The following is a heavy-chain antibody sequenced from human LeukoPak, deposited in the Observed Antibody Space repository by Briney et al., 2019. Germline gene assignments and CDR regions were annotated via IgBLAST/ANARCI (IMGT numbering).Heavy chain of an antibody. Sequence: GGSLRLSCAASGFTFSSHSMNWVRQAPGKGLEWVSYISSSSSTIYYADSVKGRFTISRDNAKNSLYLQMNSLRAEDTAVYYCARAAYYYEDCGQGTLVTVSS. D-gene: IGHD3-22*01. V-gene: IGHV3-48*01. CDR1: GFTFSSHS. CDR2: ISSSSSTI. J-gene: IGHJ4*02. CDR3: ARAAYYYED.